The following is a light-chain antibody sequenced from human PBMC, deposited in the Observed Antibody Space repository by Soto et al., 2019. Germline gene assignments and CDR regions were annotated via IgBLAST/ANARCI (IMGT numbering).Light chain of an antibody. Sequence: IHMTPSPSSLYASVGDRVTITCRASQTISSWMAWYQQKPGKAPKLLIYDASTLESGVPSRFSGSRSGTEFTLTISSLQPDDFATYYCQQYNSYSWTFGQGTKVDIK. J-gene: IGKJ1*01. V-gene: IGKV1-5*01. CDR3: QQYNSYSWT. CDR1: QTISSW. CDR2: DAS.